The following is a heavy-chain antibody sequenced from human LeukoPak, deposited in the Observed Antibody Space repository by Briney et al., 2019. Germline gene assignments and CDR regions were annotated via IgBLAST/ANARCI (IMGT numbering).Heavy chain of an antibody. CDR3: ARVVATMDYYYMDV. CDR1: GFTVSSNY. Sequence: GGSLRLSCAASGFTVSSNYMSWVRQAPGKGLEWVSGINWNGDSTGYVDSVKGRFTISRDNVKNSLYLQMNSLRAEDTALYYCARVVATMDYYYMDVWGKGTTVTVSS. V-gene: IGHV3-20*04. J-gene: IGHJ6*03. D-gene: IGHD5-12*01. CDR2: INWNGDST.